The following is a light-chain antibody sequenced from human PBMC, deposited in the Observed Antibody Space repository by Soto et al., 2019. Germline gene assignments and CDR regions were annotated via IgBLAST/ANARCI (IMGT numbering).Light chain of an antibody. J-gene: IGKJ1*01. CDR1: QGISNF. CDR3: QKYNSAPRA. CDR2: DAS. V-gene: IGKV1-27*01. Sequence: DIQMTQSPSSLSASVGDRVTITCRASQGISNFLAWYQQKPGQVPKLLIYDASTLQSGVPSRFSGSGSGTDFTLTISSLQPEDVATYYCQKYNSAPRAFGQGTKVEIK.